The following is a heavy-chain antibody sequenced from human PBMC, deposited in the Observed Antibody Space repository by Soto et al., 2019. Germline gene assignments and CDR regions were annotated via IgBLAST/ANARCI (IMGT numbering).Heavy chain of an antibody. CDR2: IIPIFGTV. V-gene: IGHV1-69*13. CDR1: GGTFSSYA. J-gene: IGHJ6*02. Sequence: ASVKVSCKASGGTFSSYAISWVRQAPGQGLEWMGGIIPIFGTVNYAQKFQGRVTITADESTSTAYMELSSLRSEDTAVYYCARGDIVVVPAAIKPDYYYYGMDVWGQGTTVTVSS. CDR3: ARGDIVVVPAAIKPDYYYYGMDV. D-gene: IGHD2-2*01.